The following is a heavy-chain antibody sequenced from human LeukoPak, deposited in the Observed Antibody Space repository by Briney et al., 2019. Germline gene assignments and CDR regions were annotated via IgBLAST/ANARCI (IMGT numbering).Heavy chain of an antibody. J-gene: IGHJ4*02. CDR2: ISSSSSYI. CDR3: ARVASGWYGNNY. CDR1: GFTFSSYS. V-gene: IGHV3-21*01. Sequence: NPGGSLRLSCAASGFTFSSYSMNWVRQAPGKGLEWVSSISSSSSYIYYADSVKGRFTISRDNAKNSLYLQMNSLRAEDTAVYYCARVASGWYGNNYWGQGTLVTVSS. D-gene: IGHD6-19*01.